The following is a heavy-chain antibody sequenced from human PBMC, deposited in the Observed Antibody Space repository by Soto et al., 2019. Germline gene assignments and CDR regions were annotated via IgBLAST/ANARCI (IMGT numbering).Heavy chain of an antibody. CDR1: GHTFTSYA. Sequence: ASVKVSCKASGHTFTSYAMHWVRQAPGQRLEWMGWINAGNGNTKYSQKFQGRVTITRDTSASTAYMELSSLRSEDTAVYYCARGELCFGWFDPWGQGALDAVSS. V-gene: IGHV1-3*01. CDR2: INAGNGNT. J-gene: IGHJ5*02. D-gene: IGHD3-10*01. CDR3: ARGELCFGWFDP.